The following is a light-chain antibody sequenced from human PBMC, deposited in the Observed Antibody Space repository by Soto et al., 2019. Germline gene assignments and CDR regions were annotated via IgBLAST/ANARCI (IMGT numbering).Light chain of an antibody. CDR1: QSISSW. Sequence: DMQMTQSPSTLSASVGDRVTITCRASQSISSWLAWYQQKPGKAPKLLIRDASNLENGVPSRFSGSGSGTESTLTISSLQPDDFATYYCQQYNSLFGQGTKVDIK. CDR3: QQYNSL. V-gene: IGKV1-5*01. J-gene: IGKJ1*01. CDR2: DAS.